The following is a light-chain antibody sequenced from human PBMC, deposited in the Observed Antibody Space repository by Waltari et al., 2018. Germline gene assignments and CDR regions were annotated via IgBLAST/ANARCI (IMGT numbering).Light chain of an antibody. V-gene: IGLV1-51*01. CDR1: SSDIGHNY. Sequence: QSVLTQPPSVSAAPGQKVPISCSGSSSDIGHNYVSWYQQLPGTAPKLLIYDNNKRPSGIPDRFSGSQSGTSATLGITGLQTGDEADYYCVTWDGSLSALFGGGTKLTVL. J-gene: IGLJ3*02. CDR3: VTWDGSLSAL. CDR2: DNN.